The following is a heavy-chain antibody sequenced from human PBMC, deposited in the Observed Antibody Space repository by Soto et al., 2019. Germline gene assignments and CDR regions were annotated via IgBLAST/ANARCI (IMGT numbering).Heavy chain of an antibody. CDR1: GGSSVTSEW. Sequence: XGTLSLTCAVPGGSSVTSEWWSCVRQPPGKGLEWIGEIYHSGSTNYNPSLKSRVTISVDKSKNQFSLKLSSVTAADTAVYYCASARYSGYDSDYWGQGTLVTVSS. D-gene: IGHD5-12*01. V-gene: IGHV4-4*02. CDR2: IYHSGST. J-gene: IGHJ4*02. CDR3: ASARYSGYDSDY.